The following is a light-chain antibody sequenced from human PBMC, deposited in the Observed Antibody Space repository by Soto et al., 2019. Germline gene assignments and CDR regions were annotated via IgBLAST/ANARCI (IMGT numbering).Light chain of an antibody. CDR1: QTISND. CDR3: QQYESYPMT. CDR2: GAS. Sequence: EVVMTQSPATVSVSPGEGVTLSCRASQTISNDLAWYQQKPGQAPRLLIYGASTRATGVPARFSGGGSGTEFPLPISSLPPDDFATYYCQQYESYPMTFGGGTKVEIK. J-gene: IGKJ4*01. V-gene: IGKV3-15*01.